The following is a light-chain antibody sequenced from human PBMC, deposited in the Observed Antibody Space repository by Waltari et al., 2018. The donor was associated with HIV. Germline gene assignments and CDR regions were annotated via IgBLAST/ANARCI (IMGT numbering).Light chain of an antibody. CDR1: SSDVGGYNY. CDR2: EVS. V-gene: IGLV2-14*01. J-gene: IGLJ2*01. Sequence: QSALTQPASVSGSPGQSITISCTGTSSDVGGYNYVSWYQQHPGKAPKLTIYEVSNRPSGVSVSFSGSKSGNTASLTISGFQAEDEADYYCSSYTSSSTRLFGGGTKLTVL. CDR3: SSYTSSSTRL.